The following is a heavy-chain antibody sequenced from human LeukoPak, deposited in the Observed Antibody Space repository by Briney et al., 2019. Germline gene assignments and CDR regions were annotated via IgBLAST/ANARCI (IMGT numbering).Heavy chain of an antibody. D-gene: IGHD1-26*01. Sequence: GGSLRLSCVASGFSLDDYAMHWVRQAPGKGLEWVSYISWNGGVVGYADSVKGCFTISKDNSENSLFLQMNSLRPEDTALYYCSRGSASPYWGQGTLVTVSS. CDR3: SRGSASPY. J-gene: IGHJ4*02. CDR1: GFSLDDYA. CDR2: ISWNGGVV. V-gene: IGHV3-9*01.